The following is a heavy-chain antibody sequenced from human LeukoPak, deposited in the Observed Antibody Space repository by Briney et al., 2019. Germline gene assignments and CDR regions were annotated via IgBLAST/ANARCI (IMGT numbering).Heavy chain of an antibody. CDR3: ARSLKWNLVGFDY. Sequence: PGGSLRLSCAASRFTFSNSGMNWVRQAPGKGLEWVSVINDSGDNTFYADAVKGRFTISRDNSKSTLYLQMSSLRVGDTAVYYCARSLKWNLVGFDYWGQGILVTVSS. D-gene: IGHD1-1*01. J-gene: IGHJ4*02. V-gene: IGHV3-23*01. CDR2: INDSGDNT. CDR1: RFTFSNSG.